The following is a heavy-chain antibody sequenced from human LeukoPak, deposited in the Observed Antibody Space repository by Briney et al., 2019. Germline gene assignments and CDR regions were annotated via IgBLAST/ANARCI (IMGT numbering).Heavy chain of an antibody. CDR2: IIPIFGTA. D-gene: IGHD3-22*01. V-gene: IGHV1-69*13. CDR1: GYTFTSYY. Sequence: SVKVSCKASGYTFTSYYMHWVRQAPGQGLEWMGGIIPIFGTANYAQKFQGRVTITADESTSTAYMELSSLRSEDTAVYYCARSYYDSSGVNYFDYWGQGTLVTVSS. J-gene: IGHJ4*02. CDR3: ARSYYDSSGVNYFDY.